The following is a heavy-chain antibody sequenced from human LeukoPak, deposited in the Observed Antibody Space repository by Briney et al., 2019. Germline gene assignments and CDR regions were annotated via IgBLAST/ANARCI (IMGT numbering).Heavy chain of an antibody. Sequence: GGSLRLSCAGSGFTLSSSWMHWVRHAPGKGPVWVAHVSPDGNLANYADSVKGRFIISRDNAKNTLFLQMNSLRAEDTAVYYCARDLSFSPDHWGQGTLVTVSS. V-gene: IGHV3-74*01. J-gene: IGHJ4*02. CDR2: VSPDGNLA. CDR1: GFTLSSSW. CDR3: ARDLSFSPDH.